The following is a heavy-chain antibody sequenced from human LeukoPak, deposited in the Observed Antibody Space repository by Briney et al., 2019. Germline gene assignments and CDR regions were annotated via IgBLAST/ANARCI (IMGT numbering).Heavy chain of an antibody. V-gene: IGHV3-30*18. Sequence: GGSLRLSCAASGFTFSSYGMHWVRQAPGKGLEWVAVISYDGSNKYYADSAKGRFTISRDNSKNTLYLQMNSLRAEDTAVYYCAKEPGGGATTVFDYWGQGTLVTVSS. CDR2: ISYDGSNK. CDR1: GFTFSSYG. CDR3: AKEPGGGATTVFDY. D-gene: IGHD1-26*01. J-gene: IGHJ4*02.